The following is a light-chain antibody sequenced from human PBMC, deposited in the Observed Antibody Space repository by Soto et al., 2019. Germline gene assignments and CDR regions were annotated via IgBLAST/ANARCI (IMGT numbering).Light chain of an antibody. J-gene: IGKJ1*01. CDR3: QQSYSTPWT. CDR2: AAS. CDR1: QNINSY. V-gene: IGKV1-39*01. Sequence: DIQMTQSPSSLSASVGDRLTITCRASQNINSYLNWYQQKPGKVPKLLNYAASTLQSGVPSRFSGSGSGTDFTLTISSLQPEDFATYYCQQSYSTPWTFGQGTEMEIK.